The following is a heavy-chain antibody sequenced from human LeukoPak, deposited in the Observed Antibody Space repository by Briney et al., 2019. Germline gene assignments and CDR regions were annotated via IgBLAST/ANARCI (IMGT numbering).Heavy chain of an antibody. CDR2: ISAYNGNT. CDR1: GYTFTGYG. D-gene: IGHD3-10*01. J-gene: IGHJ4*02. Sequence: GASVKVSCKASGYTFTGYGISWVRQAPGQGLEWMGWISAYNGNTNYAQKLQGRVTMTTDTSTSTAYMELRSLRSDDTAVYYCARNPPYYYGSGSYYGGFDYWGQGTLVTVSS. V-gene: IGHV1-18*04. CDR3: ARNPPYYYGSGSYYGGFDY.